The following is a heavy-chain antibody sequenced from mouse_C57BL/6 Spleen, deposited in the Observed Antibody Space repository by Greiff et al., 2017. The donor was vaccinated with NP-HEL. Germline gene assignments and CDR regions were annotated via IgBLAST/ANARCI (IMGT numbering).Heavy chain of an antibody. D-gene: IGHD1-3*01. CDR1: GYTFTSYG. Sequence: QVQLQQSGAELARPGASVKLSCKASGYTFTSYGISWVKQRTGQGLEWIGEIYPRSGNTYYNEKFKGKATLTADKSSSTAYMELRSLTSEDSAVYFCASQDNYVVFDYWGQGTTLTVSS. V-gene: IGHV1-81*01. CDR3: ASQDNYVVFDY. CDR2: IYPRSGNT. J-gene: IGHJ2*01.